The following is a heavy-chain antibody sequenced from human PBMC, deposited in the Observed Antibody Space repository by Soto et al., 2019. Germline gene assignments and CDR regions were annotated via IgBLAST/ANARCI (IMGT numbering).Heavy chain of an antibody. CDR3: ARVGGRYNWNDSVRRDNWFDP. V-gene: IGHV3-48*01. D-gene: IGHD1-1*01. CDR1: GFTFSSYS. CDR2: ISSSSRTI. Sequence: GGSLKLSCAASGFTFSSYSRNGVRQAPGKGLEWVSYISSSSRTIYYADSVKGRFTISRDNAKNSLYLQMNSLRAEDTAVYYCARVGGRYNWNDSVRRDNWFDPWGQGTLVTVSS. J-gene: IGHJ5*02.